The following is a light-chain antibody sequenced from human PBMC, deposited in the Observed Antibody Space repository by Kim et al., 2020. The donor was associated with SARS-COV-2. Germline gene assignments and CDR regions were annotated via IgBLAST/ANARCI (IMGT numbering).Light chain of an antibody. Sequence: EIVLTQSPGTLSLSPGERATLSCTASQSVRSSFLAWYQQKPGQAPRFLIYGASSRATGIPDRFSGRGSGTDFTLTISRLEPEDFAVYYCQHYGSARLTFGGGTKVDIK. CDR1: QSVRSSF. CDR3: QHYGSARLT. CDR2: GAS. J-gene: IGKJ4*01. V-gene: IGKV3-20*01.